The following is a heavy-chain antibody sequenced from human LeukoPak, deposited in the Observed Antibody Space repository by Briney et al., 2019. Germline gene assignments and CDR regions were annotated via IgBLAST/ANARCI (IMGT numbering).Heavy chain of an antibody. CDR2: IYSGGST. CDR1: GFTVSRSY. Sequence: PGGSLRLSCATSGFTVSRSYMNWVRQAPGKGLEWVSIIYSGGSTYYADAVKGRFIISRDNSKNTLYLQMNSLRVEDTAIYYCARAGTNYYSPMDVWGQGTTVTVSS. V-gene: IGHV3-53*01. CDR3: ARAGTNYYSPMDV. J-gene: IGHJ6*02.